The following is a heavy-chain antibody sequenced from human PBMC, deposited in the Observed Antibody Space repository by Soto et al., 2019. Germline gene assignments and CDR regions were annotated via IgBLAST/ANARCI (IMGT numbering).Heavy chain of an antibody. CDR2: INPTTTTT. V-gene: IGHV1-46*03. Sequence: SVKGSCKASENTFSTYSLHWVRQAPGQGLEWMGVINPTTTTTTDAQKFQGRVTMTRDTSTSTVFLELSSLRSGDTAVYFCARDLYSTSWYVRAFDMWGQGTMVTVSS. CDR3: ARDLYSTSWYVRAFDM. J-gene: IGHJ3*02. CDR1: ENTFSTYS. D-gene: IGHD6-13*01.